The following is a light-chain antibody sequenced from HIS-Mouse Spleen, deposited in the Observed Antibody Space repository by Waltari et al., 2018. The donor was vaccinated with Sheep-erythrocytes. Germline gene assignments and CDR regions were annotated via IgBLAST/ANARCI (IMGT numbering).Light chain of an antibody. J-gene: IGLJ3*02. V-gene: IGLV2-23*01. CDR3: CSYAGSSTPWV. CDR2: EGS. Sequence: QSALTQPASVSGSPGQSINISCTGTSSEVGSYNLVFLYQQHPGKAPKLMIYEGSKRPSGVSNRFSGSKSGNTASLTISGLQAEDEADYYCCSYAGSSTPWVFGGGTKLTVL. CDR1: SSEVGSYNL.